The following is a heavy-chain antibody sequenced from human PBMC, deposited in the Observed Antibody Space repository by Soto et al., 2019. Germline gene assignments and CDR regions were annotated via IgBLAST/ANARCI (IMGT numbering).Heavy chain of an antibody. Sequence: SETLSLTCTVSTASISTNSFTCACIRQPPRKGLEWIGSIYYSGTTYYNPSLNSRVTVSVDTSKNQFSLKVTSVTAADTAVYYCARLHGYCISSSCHGHYAMDVWGQGTTVT. CDR2: IYYSGTT. CDR1: TASISTNSFT. CDR3: ARLHGYCISSSCHGHYAMDV. J-gene: IGHJ6*02. V-gene: IGHV4-39*01. D-gene: IGHD2-2*01.